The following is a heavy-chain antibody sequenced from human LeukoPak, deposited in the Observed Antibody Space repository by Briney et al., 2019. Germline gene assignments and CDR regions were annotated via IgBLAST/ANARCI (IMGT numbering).Heavy chain of an antibody. Sequence: PSETLSLTCAVYGGSFSGYYWSWIRQPPGKGLEWIGEINHSGSTNYNPSLKSRVTISVDTSKNQFSLKLSSVTAEDTAVYYCARTNSLFDLWGQGTLVTVSS. J-gene: IGHJ4*02. CDR2: INHSGST. D-gene: IGHD3-16*02. CDR1: GGSFSGYY. V-gene: IGHV4-34*01. CDR3: ARTNSLFDL.